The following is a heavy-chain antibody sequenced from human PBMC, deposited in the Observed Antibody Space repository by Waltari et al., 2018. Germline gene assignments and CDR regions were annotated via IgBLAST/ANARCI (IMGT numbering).Heavy chain of an antibody. CDR1: GGSISSGSYY. Sequence: QVQLQESGPGLVKPSQTLSLTCTVSGGSISSGSYYWRWIRQPAGKGLEWIGRIYTSGSTNYNPSLKSRVTISVDTSKNQFSLKLSSVTAADTAVYYCAREGGAAADTFNWFDPWGQGTLVTVSS. CDR3: AREGGAAADTFNWFDP. J-gene: IGHJ5*02. D-gene: IGHD6-13*01. V-gene: IGHV4-61*02. CDR2: IYTSGST.